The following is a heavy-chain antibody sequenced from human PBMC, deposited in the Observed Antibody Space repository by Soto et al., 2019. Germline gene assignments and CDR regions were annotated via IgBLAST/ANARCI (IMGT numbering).Heavy chain of an antibody. Sequence: GGSLRLSCAASGFTFSSYGMHWVRQAPGKGLEWVAVIWYDGSNKYYADSVKGRLTISRDNSKNTLYLQMNSLRAEDTAVYYCAREFGYSGYDYSYYYYGTDAWGQGTTVTVSS. CDR1: GFTFSSYG. V-gene: IGHV3-33*01. D-gene: IGHD5-12*01. CDR2: IWYDGSNK. CDR3: AREFGYSGYDYSYYYYGTDA. J-gene: IGHJ6*02.